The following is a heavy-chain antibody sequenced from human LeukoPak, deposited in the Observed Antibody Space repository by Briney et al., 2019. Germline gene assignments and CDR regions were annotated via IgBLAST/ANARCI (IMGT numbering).Heavy chain of an antibody. Sequence: ASVKVSCKASGGTFSSYAISWVRQAPGQGLEWMGGIIPIFGTANYAQKLQGRVTMTTDTSTSTAYMELRSLRSDDTAVYYCARKSPLSSWYYFDYWGQGTLVTVSS. CDR3: ARKSPLSSWYYFDY. CDR1: GGTFSSYA. D-gene: IGHD6-13*01. V-gene: IGHV1-69*05. CDR2: IIPIFGTA. J-gene: IGHJ4*02.